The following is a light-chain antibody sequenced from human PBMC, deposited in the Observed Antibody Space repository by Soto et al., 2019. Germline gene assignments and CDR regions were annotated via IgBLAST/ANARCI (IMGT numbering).Light chain of an antibody. V-gene: IGLV2-11*01. Sequence: QSALTQPRSVSGSPGQSVTISCTGTSSDVGGYNYVSWYQQHPGKAPKLMIYDVSKRPSGVPDRFSGSKSGNTASLTISGLQVEDEADYYCCSYAGSRYVFGTGTKLTVL. CDR3: CSYAGSRYV. CDR1: SSDVGGYNY. CDR2: DVS. J-gene: IGLJ1*01.